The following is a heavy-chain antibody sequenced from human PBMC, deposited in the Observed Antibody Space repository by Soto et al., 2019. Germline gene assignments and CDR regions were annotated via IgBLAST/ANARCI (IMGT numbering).Heavy chain of an antibody. CDR1: GYTFTSYY. J-gene: IGHJ4*02. CDR2: INPSGGST. D-gene: IGHD6-13*01. Sequence: QVQLVQSGAEVKKPGASVKVSCKASGYTFTSYYMHWVRQAPRQGLEWMGIINPSGGSTSYAQKFQGRVTMTRDTSTSTVYMELRSLRSEDTAVYYCARPLAAAGLAFDYWGQGTLVTVSS. CDR3: ARPLAAAGLAFDY. V-gene: IGHV1-46*01.